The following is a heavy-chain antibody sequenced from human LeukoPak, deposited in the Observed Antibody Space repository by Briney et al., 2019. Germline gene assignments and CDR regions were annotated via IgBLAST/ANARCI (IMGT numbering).Heavy chain of an antibody. J-gene: IGHJ4*02. D-gene: IGHD5-18*01. CDR1: GFTFSSYA. CDR3: ANTPRGYSYLPDY. V-gene: IGHV3-23*01. CDR2: ISDSGGST. Sequence: GGSLRLSCAASGFTFSSYAMSWVRQPPGKGLEWVSAISDSGGSTYYADSVKGRFTISRDNSKNTLYLQMNSLRAEDTAIYDCANTPRGYSYLPDYWGQGTLVTVSS.